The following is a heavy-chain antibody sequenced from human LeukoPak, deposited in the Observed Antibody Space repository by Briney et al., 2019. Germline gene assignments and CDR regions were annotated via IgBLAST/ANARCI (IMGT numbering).Heavy chain of an antibody. V-gene: IGHV4-4*07. CDR2: IYTSGST. Sequence: SETLSLTCTVSGGSISSYYWSWIRQPAGKGLEWIGRIYTSGSTNYNPSLKSRVTMSVDTSKNQFSLKLSSVTAADTAVYYCARGPVVVPAALLGFWFDPWGQGTLVTVSS. CDR3: ARGPVVVPAALLGFWFDP. D-gene: IGHD2-2*02. CDR1: GGSISSYY. J-gene: IGHJ5*02.